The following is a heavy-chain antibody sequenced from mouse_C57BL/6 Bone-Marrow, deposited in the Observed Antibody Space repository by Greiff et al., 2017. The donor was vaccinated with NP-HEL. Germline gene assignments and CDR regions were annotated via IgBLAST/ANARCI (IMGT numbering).Heavy chain of an antibody. Sequence: QLQQSGAELVKPGASVKISCKASGYAFSSYWMNWVKQRPGKGLEWIGQIYPGDGDTNYNGKFKGKATLTADKSSSTAYMQLSSLTSEDSAVYFCARFYYGIWYFDVWGTGTTVTVSS. D-gene: IGHD2-1*01. J-gene: IGHJ1*03. CDR3: ARFYYGIWYFDV. CDR1: GYAFSSYW. CDR2: IYPGDGDT. V-gene: IGHV1-80*01.